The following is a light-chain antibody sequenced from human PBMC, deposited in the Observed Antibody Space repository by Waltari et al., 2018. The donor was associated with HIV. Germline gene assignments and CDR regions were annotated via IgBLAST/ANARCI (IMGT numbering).Light chain of an antibody. CDR2: GKS. J-gene: IGLJ1*01. Sequence: SSELTQDPAVSVALGQTVRITCQGASLRTYYTSWYQQKPRQSPLLVIYGKSKRPTGIPDRFSASSSGNTASLTITGAQAEDEGDYYCNSRDSSGYHYVFGTGTKVTVL. CDR3: NSRDSSGYHYV. V-gene: IGLV3-19*01. CDR1: SLRTYY.